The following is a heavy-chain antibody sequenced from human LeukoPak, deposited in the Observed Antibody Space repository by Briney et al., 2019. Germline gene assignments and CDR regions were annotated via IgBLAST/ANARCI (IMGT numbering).Heavy chain of an antibody. CDR3: ARHDWGSSEGEILTGYYNPPWY. CDR1: GGSISSSSYY. Sequence: PSETLSLTCTVSGGSISSSSYYWGWIRQPPGKGLEWIGSIYYSGSTYYNPSLKSRVTISVDTSKNQFSLKLSSVTAADTAVYYCARHDWGSSEGEILTGYYNPPWYWGQGTLVTVSS. D-gene: IGHD3-9*01. J-gene: IGHJ4*02. CDR2: IYYSGST. V-gene: IGHV4-39*01.